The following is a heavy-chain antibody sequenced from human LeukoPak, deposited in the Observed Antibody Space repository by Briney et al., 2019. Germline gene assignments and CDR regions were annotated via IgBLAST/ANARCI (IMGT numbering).Heavy chain of an antibody. CDR2: IYPGDSDT. CDR1: GFSFTSYW. D-gene: IGHD2-2*01. J-gene: IGHJ5*02. Sequence: GASLQISCKGSGFSFTSYWIGWVRQLPGKGLERMGIIYPGDSDTRYSPSFQGQVTISADKSISTAYLQWSSLKASDTAIYYCARRTSGFDPWGQGTLVTVSS. CDR3: ARRTSGFDP. V-gene: IGHV5-51*01.